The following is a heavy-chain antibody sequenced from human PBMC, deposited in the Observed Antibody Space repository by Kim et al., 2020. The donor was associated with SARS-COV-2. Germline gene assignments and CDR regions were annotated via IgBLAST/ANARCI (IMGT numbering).Heavy chain of an antibody. Sequence: GGSLRLSCAASGFTFTNSWMHWVRQAPGKGLVWVSRINPDGSTTGYADSVKGRFTISRDNAKNTLFLQMNSLRAEDTAVYYCTKADYTGSYYWGQGTLVTVSS. J-gene: IGHJ4*02. CDR3: TKADYTGSYY. V-gene: IGHV3-74*01. CDR1: GFTFTNSW. CDR2: INPDGSTT. D-gene: IGHD1-26*01.